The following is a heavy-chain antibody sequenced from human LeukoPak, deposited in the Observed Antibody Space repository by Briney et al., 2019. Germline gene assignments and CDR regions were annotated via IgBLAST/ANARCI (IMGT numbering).Heavy chain of an antibody. CDR3: AKGMYSSARAAWFDP. CDR1: GFTFSSYA. J-gene: IGHJ5*02. D-gene: IGHD6-19*01. V-gene: IGHV3-23*01. CDR2: ISGSGGST. Sequence: GGSLRLSCAASGFTFSSYAMSWVRPAPGKGLEGVSAISGSGGSTYYADSVKGRFTISRDNSENTLYLQMNSLRAEDTAVYYCAKGMYSSARAAWFDPWGQGTLVTVSS.